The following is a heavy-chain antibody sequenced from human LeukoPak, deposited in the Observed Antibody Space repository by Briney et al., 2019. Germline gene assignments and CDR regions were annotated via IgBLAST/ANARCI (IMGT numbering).Heavy chain of an antibody. CDR2: INHSGST. V-gene: IGHV4-34*01. CDR1: GGSFSGYY. D-gene: IGHD2-2*02. Sequence: SETLSLICAVYGGSFSGYYWSWIRQPPGKGLEWIGEINHSGSTNYNPSLKSRVTISVDTSKNQFSLKLNSVTAADTAVYYCASRYFCSSTSCYTFDYWGQGTLVTVSS. J-gene: IGHJ4*02. CDR3: ASRYFCSSTSCYTFDY.